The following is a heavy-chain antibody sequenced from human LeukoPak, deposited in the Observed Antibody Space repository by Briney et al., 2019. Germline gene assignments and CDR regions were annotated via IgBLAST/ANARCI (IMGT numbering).Heavy chain of an antibody. CDR2: MNPNSGST. CDR1: GYTFTNYD. V-gene: IGHV1-8*01. Sequence: ASVKVSCKASGYTFTNYDFNWMRQATGQGLEWMGWMNPNSGSTGYAQKFQGRVTMTRDTSISTAYMELSSLTSEDTAVYYCATGRIMVYAYDFDYWGQGTLVTVSS. D-gene: IGHD2-8*01. CDR3: ATGRIMVYAYDFDY. J-gene: IGHJ4*02.